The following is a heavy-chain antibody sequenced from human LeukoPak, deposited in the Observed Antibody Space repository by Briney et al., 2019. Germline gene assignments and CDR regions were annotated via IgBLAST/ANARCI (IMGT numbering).Heavy chain of an antibody. D-gene: IGHD5-18*01. CDR3: ARGGVQLALARD. CDR1: GGSISSGGYY. V-gene: IGHV4-31*03. CDR2: IYYSGTT. Sequence: SQTLSLTCTVSGGSISSGGYYWSWIRQHPGKGLEWIGNIYYSGTTYYKPSLKSRVTISVDTSRNQFSLKLSSVTAADTAVYYCARGGVQLALARDWGQGTLVTVSS. J-gene: IGHJ4*02.